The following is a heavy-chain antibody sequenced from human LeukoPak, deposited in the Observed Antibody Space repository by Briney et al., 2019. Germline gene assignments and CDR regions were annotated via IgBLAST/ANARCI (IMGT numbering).Heavy chain of an antibody. CDR1: GFTSTKFA. Sequence: GGSLRLSCAASGFTSTKFAMNWVRQAPGKGLEWVLVLIGRSGSTDYADSVKGRFTMSRDISKNTLFLQMNSRRGEDTAIYYCAKGAYDYIEIAYFDPWGQGTLVTVSS. CDR2: LIGRSGST. V-gene: IGHV3-23*01. CDR3: AKGAYDYIEIAYFDP. D-gene: IGHD5-12*01. J-gene: IGHJ4*02.